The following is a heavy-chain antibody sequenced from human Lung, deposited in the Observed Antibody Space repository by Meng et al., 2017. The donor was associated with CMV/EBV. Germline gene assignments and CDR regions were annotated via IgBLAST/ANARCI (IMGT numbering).Heavy chain of an antibody. D-gene: IGHD3-10*01. J-gene: IGHJ6*02. CDR2: IYYEGST. V-gene: IGHV4-39*07. CDR3: ARVVRGLIRYLYYYAMDV. CDR1: GGSLSRNGYY. Sequence: LXCSVSGGSLSRNGYYWAWIRQPPGKGLEWIGSIYYEGSTYYSPSLKSRATISVQTSKNQFYLKVFFVTAAETAVYYCARVVRGLIRYLYYYAMDVWXQGTAVTVSS.